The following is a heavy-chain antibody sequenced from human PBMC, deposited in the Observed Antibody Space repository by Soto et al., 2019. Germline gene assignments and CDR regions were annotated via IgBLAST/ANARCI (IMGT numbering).Heavy chain of an antibody. CDR3: AKALIAPYYYYGMDV. J-gene: IGHJ6*02. Sequence: GGSMRLSCAAAGCKFSTYARSWVRQAPGKGLEGVSALSGGGGSTYYADSVKGRFTISRDNSTNTLYLQMNSLRAEDTAIYYCAKALIAPYYYYGMDVWGQGTTVTVSS. V-gene: IGHV3-23*01. CDR1: GCKFSTYA. CDR2: LSGGGGST.